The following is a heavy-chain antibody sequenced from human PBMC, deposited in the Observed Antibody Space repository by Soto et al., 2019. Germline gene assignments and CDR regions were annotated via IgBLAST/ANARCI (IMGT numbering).Heavy chain of an antibody. CDR3: ARQLVMTIRGVLMGPGEAFDI. CDR2: IYSGDSDT. J-gene: IGHJ3*02. Sequence: EVQLVQSGAEVKKPGESLKISCKGSGYNFSNFWIAWVRQMPGKGLEWMGIIYSGDSDTTYSPSFQGQVTISVDKSISTAYLQWNSLKASDTAVYYCARQLVMTIRGVLMGPGEAFDIWGQGTMVNV. CDR1: GYNFSNFW. V-gene: IGHV5-51*01. D-gene: IGHD3-10*01.